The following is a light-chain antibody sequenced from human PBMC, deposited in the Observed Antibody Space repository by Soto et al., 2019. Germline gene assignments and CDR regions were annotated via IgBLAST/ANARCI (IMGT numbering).Light chain of an antibody. CDR3: CSFAGSYTWV. Sequence: QSALAQPRSVSGSPGQSVTISCTGTGSDVGVYNYVSWYQQHPGKAPKLMIYDVSKRPSGVPDRFSGSKSDNTASLTISGLQAEDEADYYCCSFAGSYTWVFGGGTKVTVL. CDR2: DVS. CDR1: GSDVGVYNY. V-gene: IGLV2-11*01. J-gene: IGLJ3*02.